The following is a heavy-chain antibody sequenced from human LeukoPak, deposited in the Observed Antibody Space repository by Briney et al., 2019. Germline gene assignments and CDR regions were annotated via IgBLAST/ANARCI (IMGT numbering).Heavy chain of an antibody. CDR1: GFTVSSNY. CDR3: ARVGVSGSYRYFDY. D-gene: IGHD1-26*01. V-gene: IGHV3-53*01. Sequence: PGGSLRLSCAASGFTVSSNYMSWVRQTPGQGLEWVSTISSGGRTYYADSVKGRFTISRDNSKNTLYLQMNSLRAEDTAVYHCARVGVSGSYRYFDYWGQGILVTVSS. J-gene: IGHJ4*02. CDR2: ISSGGRT.